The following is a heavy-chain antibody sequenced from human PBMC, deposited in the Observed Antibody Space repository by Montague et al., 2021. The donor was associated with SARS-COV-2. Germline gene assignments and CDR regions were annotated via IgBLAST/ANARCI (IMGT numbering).Heavy chain of an antibody. Sequence: SETLSLTCTVSGGSISSNSCNWIRLRPPKGLGRVGNGSNCESTSTNSNPNSRSSVSISVDTSKNHFSLKLSSVTAADTSVYYCASPSKTGYPTLYYYYCMDVWGQGTTVTVSS. CDR2: NCESTST. V-gene: IGHV4-39*02. CDR1: GGSISSNSCN. D-gene: IGHD3-9*01. CDR3: ASPSKTGYPTLYYYYCMDV. J-gene: IGHJ6*02.